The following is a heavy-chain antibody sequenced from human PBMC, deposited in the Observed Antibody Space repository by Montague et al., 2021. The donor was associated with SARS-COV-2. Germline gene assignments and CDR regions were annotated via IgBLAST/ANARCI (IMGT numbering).Heavy chain of an antibody. V-gene: IGHV4-39*01. CDR3: ARGSYGSGSYHAFDI. CDR1: GDSFNSPKYY. J-gene: IGHJ3*02. D-gene: IGHD3-10*01. Sequence: SETLSLTCTVSGDSFNSPKYYCAWIRQPPGKGLEWIGSSYYSGTTYDNPSLRSQVTISVDTSKTRFSLKMNSVTAADTAVYYCARGSYGSGSYHAFDIWSQGTVVAVSS. CDR2: SYYSGTT.